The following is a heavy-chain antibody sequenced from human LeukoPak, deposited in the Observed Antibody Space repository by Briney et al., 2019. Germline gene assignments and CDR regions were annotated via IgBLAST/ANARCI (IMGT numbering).Heavy chain of an antibody. J-gene: IGHJ4*02. Sequence: GGSLRLSCAASGFTFSSYSMNWVRQAPGKGLEGVSYISSSSSTIYYADSVKGRFTISRDNAKNSLYLQMNSLRAEDTAVYYCAREATLPDVCYFDYWGQGTLVTVSS. CDR2: ISSSSSTI. V-gene: IGHV3-48*01. CDR1: GFTFSSYS. CDR3: AREATLPDVCYFDY.